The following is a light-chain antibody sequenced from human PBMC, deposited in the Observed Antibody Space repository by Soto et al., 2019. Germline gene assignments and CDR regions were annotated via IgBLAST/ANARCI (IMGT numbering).Light chain of an antibody. CDR1: QSLVSSDGNIY. J-gene: IGKJ1*01. CDR2: LVS. V-gene: IGKV2-30*01. Sequence: DVVMTQSPLSLPVTLGQPASISCRSSQSLVSSDGNIYLNWFQQRPGQSPRRLIYLVSNRDPGVPDRLGGSGSGAAFPMKISRVEAEDVGIYYCMPGTHWHPTFGQGTKVEIK. CDR3: MPGTHWHPT.